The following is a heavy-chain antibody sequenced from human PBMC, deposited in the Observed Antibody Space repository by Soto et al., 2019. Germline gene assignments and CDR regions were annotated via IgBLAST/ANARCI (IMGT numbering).Heavy chain of an antibody. CDR3: ARGSVSYSFDY. CDR2: IYPGDSDT. Sequence: GESLKISCQGSGYSFTTYWIGWVRQMPGKGLEWMGIIYPGDSDTRYSPSFEGQVTISADKSISTAYLQWSGLKASDTAMYYCARGSVSYSFDYWGHGTLVTVSS. D-gene: IGHD3-10*01. J-gene: IGHJ4*01. CDR1: GYSFTTYW. V-gene: IGHV5-51*01.